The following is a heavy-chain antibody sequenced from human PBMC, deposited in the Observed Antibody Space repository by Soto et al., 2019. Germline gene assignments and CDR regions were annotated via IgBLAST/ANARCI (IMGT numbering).Heavy chain of an antibody. V-gene: IGHV3-7*03. D-gene: IGHD3-16*01. CDR3: AKGGHIDF. CDR2: IKDDGSET. Sequence: EVQLVESGGGLVQPGGSLRLSCVASGFSFSTYWMSWVRQAPGKGLEWVANIKDDGSETYYVDSVKGRFTISRDNAKTSLYLQMNRLRAQDTSLYYCAKGGHIDFCGQGTLVTVSS. CDR1: GFSFSTYW. J-gene: IGHJ4*02.